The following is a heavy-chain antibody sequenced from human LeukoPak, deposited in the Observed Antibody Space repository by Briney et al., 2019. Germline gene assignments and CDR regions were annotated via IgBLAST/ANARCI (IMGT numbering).Heavy chain of an antibody. Sequence: AGGSLRLSCAASGFTFSSYSMNWVRQAPGKGLEWVSSISSSSSYIYYADSVKGRFTISRDNAKNSLYLQMNSLRAEDTAVYYCARAWGRDDAFDIWGQGTMVTVSS. CDR2: ISSSSSYI. CDR3: ARAWGRDDAFDI. CDR1: GFTFSSYS. D-gene: IGHD3-16*01. J-gene: IGHJ3*02. V-gene: IGHV3-21*01.